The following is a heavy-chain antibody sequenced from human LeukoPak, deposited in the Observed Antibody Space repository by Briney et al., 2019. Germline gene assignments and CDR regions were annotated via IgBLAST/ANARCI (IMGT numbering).Heavy chain of an antibody. CDR1: GGSISSSSYY. J-gene: IGHJ5*02. D-gene: IGHD2-2*01. CDR3: ARGDIVVVPAAMRGSSWFDP. CDR2: IYYSGST. V-gene: IGHV4-39*01. Sequence: SETLSLTCTVSGGSISSSSYYWGWIRQPPGKGLEWIGSIYYSGSTYYNPSLKSRVTISVDTSKNQFSLKLSSVTAADTAVYYCARGDIVVVPAAMRGSSWFDPWGQGTLVTVSS.